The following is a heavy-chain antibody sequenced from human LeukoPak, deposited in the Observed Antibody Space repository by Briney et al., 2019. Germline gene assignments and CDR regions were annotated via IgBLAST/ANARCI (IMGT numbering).Heavy chain of an antibody. J-gene: IGHJ4*02. D-gene: IGHD6-19*01. CDR3: ARDAGSGWSSFDY. Sequence: PSQTLSLTCAISGDSVSSNSAAWNWLRQSPSRGLEWLGRTYYRSKWYNDYAVSMKSRITINPDTSKDQFSLQLNSVTPEDTAVYYCARDAGSGWSSFDYWGQGTLVTVSS. CDR1: GDSVSSNSAA. V-gene: IGHV6-1*01. CDR2: TYYRSKWYN.